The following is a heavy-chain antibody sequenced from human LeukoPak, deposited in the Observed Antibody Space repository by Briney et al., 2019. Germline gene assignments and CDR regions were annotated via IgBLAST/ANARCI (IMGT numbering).Heavy chain of an antibody. V-gene: IGHV1-8*01. J-gene: IGHJ6*02. D-gene: IGHD6-13*01. CDR1: GYTFTSYD. CDR3: ASRKGGIAAASNYYYYGMDV. Sequence: GASVKVSCKASGYTFTSYDINWVRQATGQGLEWMGWMNPNSGNTGYAQKFQGRVTMTRNTSISTAYMELSSLRSEDTAVYYCASRKGGIAAASNYYYYGMDVWGQGTTVTVSS. CDR2: MNPNSGNT.